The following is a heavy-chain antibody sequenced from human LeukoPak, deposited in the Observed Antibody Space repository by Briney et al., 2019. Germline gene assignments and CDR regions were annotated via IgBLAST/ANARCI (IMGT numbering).Heavy chain of an antibody. CDR3: AREDSSHFDY. V-gene: IGHV4-59*01. CDR1: GGSISSYN. CDR2: IYYSGST. D-gene: IGHD3-22*01. Sequence: SETLSLTCTVSGGSISSYNWSWIRQPPGKGLEWIGYIYYSGSTNYNPSLKSRVTISVDTSKNQFSLKLSSVTAADTAVYYCAREDSSHFDYWGQGTLVTVSS. J-gene: IGHJ4*02.